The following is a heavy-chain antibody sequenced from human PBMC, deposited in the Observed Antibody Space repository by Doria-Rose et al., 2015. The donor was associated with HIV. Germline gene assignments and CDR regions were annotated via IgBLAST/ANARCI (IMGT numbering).Heavy chain of an antibody. Sequence: QITLKESGPVLVKPTETLTLNCTVSGVSLSSPGMGVSWIRQHPGKALEWLAHIFSDDERSFKTSRKSRLTITRGTSKSQVVLTMTDMDPVDTATYYCARIKSSRWYHKYYFDFWGQGTLVIVSA. V-gene: IGHV2-26*01. CDR3: ARIKSSRWYHKYYFDF. CDR2: IFSDDER. J-gene: IGHJ4*02. D-gene: IGHD6-13*01. CDR1: GVSLSSPGMG.